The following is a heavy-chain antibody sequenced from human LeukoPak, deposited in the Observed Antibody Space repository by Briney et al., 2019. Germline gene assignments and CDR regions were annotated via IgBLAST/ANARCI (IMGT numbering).Heavy chain of an antibody. D-gene: IGHD6-19*01. CDR2: IWYDGSNK. CDR3: ARDRYSSGWSNDFDY. CDR1: GLTFSSYG. Sequence: GGSLRLSCAASGLTFSSYGTHWVRQAPGKGLEWVAVIWYDGSNKYYADSVKGRFTISRDNSKNTLYLQMNSLRAEDTAVYYCARDRYSSGWSNDFDYWGQGTLVTVSS. J-gene: IGHJ4*02. V-gene: IGHV3-33*01.